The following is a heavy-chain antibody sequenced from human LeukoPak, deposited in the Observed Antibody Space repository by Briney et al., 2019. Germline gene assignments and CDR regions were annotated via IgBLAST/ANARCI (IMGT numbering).Heavy chain of an antibody. CDR1: GFTFSGSA. Sequence: GGSLKLSCAASGFTFSGSAMHWVRQASGKGLEWVGRIRSKANSYATTYAASVKGRFTISRDDLKNTAYLQMNSLKTEDTAVYYCTRTYGDYASFENVWGQGTTVTVSS. CDR2: IRSKANSYAT. J-gene: IGHJ6*02. D-gene: IGHD4-17*01. V-gene: IGHV3-73*01. CDR3: TRTYGDYASFENV.